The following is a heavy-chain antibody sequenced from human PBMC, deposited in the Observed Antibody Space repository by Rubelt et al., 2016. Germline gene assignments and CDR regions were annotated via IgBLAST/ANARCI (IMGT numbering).Heavy chain of an antibody. D-gene: IGHD3-9*01. Sequence: QKLQGRVTMTTDTSTSTAYMELRSLRSDDTAVYYCARDPILRYFDWLPPGFDYWGQGTLVTVSS. CDR3: ARDPILRYFDWLPPGFDY. V-gene: IGHV1-18*01. J-gene: IGHJ4*02.